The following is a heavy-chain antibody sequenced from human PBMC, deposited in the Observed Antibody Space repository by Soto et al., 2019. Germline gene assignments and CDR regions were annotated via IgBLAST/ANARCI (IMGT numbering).Heavy chain of an antibody. V-gene: IGHV3-21*01. CDR2: ISSSSSYI. J-gene: IGHJ6*02. Sequence: AGGSLRLSCAASGFTFSSYSMNWVRQATGKGLEWVSSISSSSSYIYYADSVKGRFTISRDNAKNSLYLQMNSLRAEDTAVYYCARGSSGWSEYTYYYYYGMDVWGQGTTVTVSS. CDR1: GFTFSSYS. CDR3: ARGSSGWSEYTYYYYYGMDV. D-gene: IGHD6-19*01.